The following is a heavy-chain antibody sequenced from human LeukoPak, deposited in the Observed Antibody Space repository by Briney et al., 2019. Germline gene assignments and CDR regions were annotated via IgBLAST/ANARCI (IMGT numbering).Heavy chain of an antibody. CDR3: ARDRDVVHGDSGYDPVFDI. D-gene: IGHD5-12*01. J-gene: IGHJ3*02. CDR2: ISGSSPFT. CDR1: GFRFSDYY. Sequence: PGGSLRLSCAASGFRFSDYYMIWVRQAPGKGLQWVSYISGSSPFTNYADSVQGRFTISRDNAKNSLYLQMNSLRADDTAVYYCARDRDVVHGDSGYDPVFDIWGQGTMVTVSS. V-gene: IGHV3-11*05.